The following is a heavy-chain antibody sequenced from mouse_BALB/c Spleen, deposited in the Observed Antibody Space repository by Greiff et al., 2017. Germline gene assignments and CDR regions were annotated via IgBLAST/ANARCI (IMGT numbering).Heavy chain of an antibody. J-gene: IGHJ4*01. Sequence: EVQLVESGGGLVQPGGSLKLSCAASGFTFSSYTMSWVRQTPEKRLEWVAYISNGGGSTYYPDTVKGRFTISRDNAKNTLYLQMSSLKSEDTAMYYCARQEYGNYVGAMDYWGQGTSVTVSS. V-gene: IGHV5-12-2*01. CDR3: ARQEYGNYVGAMDY. D-gene: IGHD2-10*02. CDR2: ISNGGGST. CDR1: GFTFSSYT.